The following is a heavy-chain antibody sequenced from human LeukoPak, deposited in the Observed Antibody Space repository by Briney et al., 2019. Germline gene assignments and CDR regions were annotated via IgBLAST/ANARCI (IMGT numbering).Heavy chain of an antibody. CDR2: INYSGTT. CDR1: GPSIGSFY. V-gene: IGHV4-59*01. CDR3: ARDPIHRDDYNAE. D-gene: IGHD5-24*01. J-gene: IGHJ4*02. Sequence: SETLSLTCSVSGPSIGSFYWSWIRQLPGRGLEWVGSINYSGTTNYNPSLKSRVTMSIDTSKNQVSLKLNSVTAADTAVYYCARDPIHRDDYNAEWGQGVLVSVSS.